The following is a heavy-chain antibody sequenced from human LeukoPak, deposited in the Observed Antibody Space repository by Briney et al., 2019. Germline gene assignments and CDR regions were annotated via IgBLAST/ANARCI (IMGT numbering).Heavy chain of an antibody. D-gene: IGHD1-7*01. CDR2: IYYSGTT. CDR3: ARNTGELAFDI. J-gene: IGHJ3*02. Sequence: SETLSLTCTVSGGSISTYSWNWIRQPPGKGLEWIGYIYYSGTTNYNPSLKSRVTISVDTSKNQFSLKLNSVTAADTAVYYCARNTGELAFDIWGPGTMVTVSS. CDR1: GGSISTYS. V-gene: IGHV4-59*01.